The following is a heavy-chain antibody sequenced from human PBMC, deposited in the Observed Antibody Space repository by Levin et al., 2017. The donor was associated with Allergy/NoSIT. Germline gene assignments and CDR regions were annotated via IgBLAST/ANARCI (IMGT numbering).Heavy chain of an antibody. CDR2: IVPMFETP. D-gene: IGHD3-3*01. Sequence: ASVKVSCQTSGGSFRSYAVSWVRLAPGQGLDWMGTIVPMFETPIYAQKFQGRVTISADISTSIAYMELSSLRSEDTAVYFCARGSMYNNFELQSGRSTDYYYYMDVWGKGTPVIVSS. J-gene: IGHJ6*03. CDR1: GGSFRSYA. V-gene: IGHV1-69*06. CDR3: ARGSMYNNFELQSGRSTDYYYYMDV.